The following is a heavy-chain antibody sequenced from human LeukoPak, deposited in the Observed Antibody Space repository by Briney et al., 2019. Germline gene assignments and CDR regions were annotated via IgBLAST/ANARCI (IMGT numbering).Heavy chain of an antibody. CDR3: ARARKSSNWEY. Sequence: GGSLRLSCAASGFTFSSDWMTWVRQAPGKGLEWVANIKEDGSNTFYVDSVKGRFTISRDNAKNSLYLQMNSLRAEDTAVYYCARARKSSNWEYWGQGTLVTVSS. J-gene: IGHJ4*02. D-gene: IGHD6-13*01. CDR2: IKEDGSNT. CDR1: GFTFSSDW. V-gene: IGHV3-7*03.